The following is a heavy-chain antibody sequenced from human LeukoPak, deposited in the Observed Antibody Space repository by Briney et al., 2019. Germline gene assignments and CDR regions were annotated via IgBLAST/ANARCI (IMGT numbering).Heavy chain of an antibody. CDR2: INPSSGGT. CDR3: ARDRGSSWYVDY. V-gene: IGHV1-2*02. J-gene: IGHJ4*02. D-gene: IGHD6-13*01. CDR1: GYSFTSYY. Sequence: GASVKVSCKTSGYSFTSYYIHWVRQAPGQGLEWMGWINPSSGGTEYAQKFQGRVTMTGGTSISTAYMELSRLRSDDTAVYYCARDRGSSWYVDYWGQGTLVTVSS.